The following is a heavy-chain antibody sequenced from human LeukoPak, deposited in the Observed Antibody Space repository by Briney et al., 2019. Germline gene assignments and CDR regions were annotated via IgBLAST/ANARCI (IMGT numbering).Heavy chain of an antibody. D-gene: IGHD6-19*01. J-gene: IGHJ4*02. CDR1: GGSISSSNW. CDR2: IYQTGST. V-gene: IGHV4-4*02. Sequence: PSETLSLTCAVSGGSISSSNWWSWVRQPPGKGLEWIGEIYQTGSTNYNPSLKSRVTISVDKSKNQFSLKLSSVTAADTAVYYCARGNIAVAGLFDYWGQGTLVTVSS. CDR3: ARGNIAVAGLFDY.